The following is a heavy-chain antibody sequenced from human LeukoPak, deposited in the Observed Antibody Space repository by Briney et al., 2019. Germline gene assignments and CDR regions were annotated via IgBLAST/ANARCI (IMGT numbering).Heavy chain of an antibody. CDR3: ARGRDYYDSSGYYYMVSYFDY. Sequence: SVKVSCKASGGTFSSYAISWVRQAPGQGLEWMGGIIPIFGTANYAQKFQGRVTITADESTSTAYMELSSLRSEDTAVYYCARGRDYYDSSGYYYMVSYFDYWGQGTLVTVSS. D-gene: IGHD3-22*01. CDR1: GGTFSSYA. CDR2: IIPIFGTA. V-gene: IGHV1-69*13. J-gene: IGHJ4*02.